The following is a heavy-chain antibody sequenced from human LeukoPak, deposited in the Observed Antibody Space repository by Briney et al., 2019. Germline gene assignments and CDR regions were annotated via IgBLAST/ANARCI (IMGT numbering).Heavy chain of an antibody. CDR3: ATRGYDSSGYYSVPFDY. J-gene: IGHJ4*02. CDR2: IYPGDSHT. Sequence: GESLKISCKGSGYSFTSFWVGWVRQMTGKGLEWMGIIYPGDSHTKYSPSFQGQVTISADKSISTAYLQWSSLKASDTAMYYCATRGYDSSGYYSVPFDYWGQGTLVTVSS. D-gene: IGHD3-22*01. V-gene: IGHV5-51*01. CDR1: GYSFTSFW.